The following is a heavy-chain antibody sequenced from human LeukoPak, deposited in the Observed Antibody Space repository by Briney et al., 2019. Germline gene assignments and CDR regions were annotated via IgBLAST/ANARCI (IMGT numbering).Heavy chain of an antibody. CDR3: ARLSGAYNWNSKAFDY. J-gene: IGHJ4*02. D-gene: IGHD1-1*01. V-gene: IGHV4-30-4*08. CDR2: IYYSGST. Sequence: PSQTLSLTCTVSSGSISSGDYYWRWIRQHPGKGLEWIGYIYYSGSTYYNPSLKSRVTISVDTSKNQFSLKLSSVTAADTAVYYCARLSGAYNWNSKAFDYWGQGTLVTVSS. CDR1: SGSISSGDYY.